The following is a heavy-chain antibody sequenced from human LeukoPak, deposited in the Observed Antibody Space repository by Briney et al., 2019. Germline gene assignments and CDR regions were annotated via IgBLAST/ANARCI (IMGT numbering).Heavy chain of an antibody. CDR3: ARINLLYYFDY. CDR2: IYYSGST. CDR1: GGSISSSSYY. Sequence: SETLSLTCTLSGGSISSSSYYWGWIRQPPGKGLEWIGSIYYSGSTYYNPSLKSRVTISVDTSKNQFSLKLSSVTAADTAVYYCARINLLYYFDYWGQGTLVTVSS. D-gene: IGHD1-14*01. V-gene: IGHV4-39*01. J-gene: IGHJ4*02.